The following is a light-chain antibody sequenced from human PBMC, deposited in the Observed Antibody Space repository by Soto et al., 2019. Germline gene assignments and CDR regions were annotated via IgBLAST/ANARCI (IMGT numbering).Light chain of an antibody. CDR1: QSISSY. CDR2: AAS. CDR3: QQSDSTPYT. J-gene: IGKJ2*01. V-gene: IGKV1-39*01. Sequence: DNQMTQSPSSLSASVGDRVTITCRASQSISSYLNWYQQKPGKAPKLLIYAASSLQSGVPSRFSGSGSGTDCTLTISSRQPEDFATYYCQQSDSTPYTVGQGTKLEIK.